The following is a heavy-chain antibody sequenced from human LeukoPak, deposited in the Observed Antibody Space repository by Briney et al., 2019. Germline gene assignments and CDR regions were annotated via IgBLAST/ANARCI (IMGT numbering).Heavy chain of an antibody. J-gene: IGHJ5*02. CDR1: GYSFTSYY. Sequence: ASVKVSCKASGYSFTSYYMHWVRQAPGQGLEWMGLINPSGSSTTYAQKFQGRVTMTRDMFTSTDYMELTSLTSDDTAVYYCARDNSVGETAWWFDPWGQGTLSPSPQ. CDR2: INPSGSST. V-gene: IGHV1-46*01. CDR3: ARDNSVGETAWWFDP. D-gene: IGHD1-26*01.